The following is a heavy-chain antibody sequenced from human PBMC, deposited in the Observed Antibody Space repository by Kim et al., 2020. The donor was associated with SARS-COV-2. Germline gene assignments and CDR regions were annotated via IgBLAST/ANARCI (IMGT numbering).Heavy chain of an antibody. J-gene: IGHJ6*02. CDR2: ISSSSSYT. CDR3: ARGAAGTYYYYGMDV. D-gene: IGHD6-13*01. Sequence: GGSLRLSCAASGFTFSDYYMSWIRQAPGKGLEWVSYISSSSSYTNYADSVKGRFTISRDNAKNSLYLQMNSLRAEDTAVYYCARGAAGTYYYYGMDVWGQGTTVTVSS. CDR1: GFTFSDYY. V-gene: IGHV3-11*06.